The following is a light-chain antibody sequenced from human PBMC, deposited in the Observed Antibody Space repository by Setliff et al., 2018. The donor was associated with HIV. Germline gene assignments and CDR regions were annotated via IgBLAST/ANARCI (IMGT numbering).Light chain of an antibody. V-gene: IGLV2-11*01. CDR1: SSDVGGYDY. J-gene: IGLJ1*01. Sequence: QSALAQPRSVSGSPGHAVTISCTGTSSDVGGYDYVSWYQQLPGKAPKLIIYDVVKRSSGVSNRFSGSKSGNTASLTISGLQADDEGDYYCCSHAGGYSFYVFGPGTKVTVL. CDR3: CSHAGGYSFYV. CDR2: DVV.